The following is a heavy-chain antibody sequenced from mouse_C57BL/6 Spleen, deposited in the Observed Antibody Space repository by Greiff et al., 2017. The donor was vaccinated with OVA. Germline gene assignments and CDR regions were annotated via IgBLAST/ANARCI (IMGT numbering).Heavy chain of an antibody. J-gene: IGHJ2*01. V-gene: IGHV5-12*01. Sequence: EVQLVESGGGLVQPGGSLKLSCAASGFTFSDYYMYWVRQTPEKRLEWVAYISNGGGSTYYPDTVKGRFPISRDNAKNTLYLQMSRLKSEDTAMYYCARDSSGYGYFDYWGQGTTLTVSS. CDR2: ISNGGGST. D-gene: IGHD3-2*02. CDR3: ARDSSGYGYFDY. CDR1: GFTFSDYY.